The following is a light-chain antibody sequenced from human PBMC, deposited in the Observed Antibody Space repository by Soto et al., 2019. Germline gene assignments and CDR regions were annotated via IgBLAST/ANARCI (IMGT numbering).Light chain of an antibody. CDR3: QQYGTLPPT. CDR2: GAS. J-gene: IGKJ4*01. Sequence: EIVLTQSPGTLSLSPGERATLSCRASQTVTTTYLAWYQQKSGQAPNFLIYGASNRATGIPDRFSGSGSGTDFTLTISRLEPEDFGVYYCQQYGTLPPTFGGGTKVEI. V-gene: IGKV3-20*01. CDR1: QTVTTTY.